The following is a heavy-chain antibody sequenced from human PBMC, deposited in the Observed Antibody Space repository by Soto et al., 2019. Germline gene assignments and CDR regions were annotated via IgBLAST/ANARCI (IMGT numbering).Heavy chain of an antibody. V-gene: IGHV4-30-2*01. CDR1: GGSISSGGYS. Sequence: SETLSLTCAVSGGSISSGGYSWSWIRQPPGKGLEWIGYIYHSGSTYYNPSLKSRVTISLDRSKNQFSLKLSSVTAADTAVYYCARKVGLGWFGEITWFDPWGQGTLVTVSS. CDR3: ARKVGLGWFGEITWFDP. J-gene: IGHJ5*02. CDR2: IYHSGST. D-gene: IGHD3-10*01.